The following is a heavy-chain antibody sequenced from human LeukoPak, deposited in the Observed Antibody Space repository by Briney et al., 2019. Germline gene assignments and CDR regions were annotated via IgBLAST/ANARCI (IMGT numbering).Heavy chain of an antibody. D-gene: IGHD2-21*02. V-gene: IGHV3-30*18. CDR2: ISYDGSNK. Sequence: GRSLRLSCAASGFTFSSYGMHWVRQAPGKGLEWVAVISYDGSNKYYADSVKGRFTISRDNFKNTLYLQMNSLRAEDTAVYYCAKDLTYCGGDCRDYWGQGTLVTVSS. J-gene: IGHJ4*02. CDR3: AKDLTYCGGDCRDY. CDR1: GFTFSSYG.